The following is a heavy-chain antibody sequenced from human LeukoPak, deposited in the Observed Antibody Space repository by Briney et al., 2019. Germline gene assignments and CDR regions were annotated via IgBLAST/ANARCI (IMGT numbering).Heavy chain of an antibody. CDR1: GYSFAAFW. D-gene: IGHD2-21*02. V-gene: IGHV5-51*01. CDR3: ARASASCGGDCFGFYFFDL. J-gene: IGHJ2*01. Sequence: GESLKISCQGSGYSFAAFWIAWVRQMPGKGLELMGLIYSGDSVVRYSPSFEGQVTISADQSITTAYVQWTSLRASDTALYFCARASASCGGDCFGFYFFDLWGRGTQVTVSS. CDR2: IYSGDSVV.